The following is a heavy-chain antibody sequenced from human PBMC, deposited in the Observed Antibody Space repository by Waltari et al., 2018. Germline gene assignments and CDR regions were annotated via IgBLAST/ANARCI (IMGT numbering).Heavy chain of an antibody. CDR2: IIPIVGTA. CDR1: GGTFSSYA. J-gene: IGHJ6*02. D-gene: IGHD1-26*01. V-gene: IGHV1-69*01. Sequence: QVQLVQSGAEVKKPGSSVKVSCKASGGTFSSYAISWVRQAPGQGLEWMGGIIPIVGTANYAQKFQGRVTSTAGESTSTAYMELSSLRAEDTAVYYCARAVGANYYYYGMDVWGQGTTVTVSS. CDR3: ARAVGANYYYYGMDV.